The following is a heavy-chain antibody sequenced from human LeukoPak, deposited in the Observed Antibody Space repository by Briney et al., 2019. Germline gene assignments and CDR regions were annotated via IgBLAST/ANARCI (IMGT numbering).Heavy chain of an antibody. V-gene: IGHV1-46*01. D-gene: IGHD4-23*01. J-gene: IGHJ5*02. CDR1: GYTFTRYY. CDR3: ARGASDCYGGWFDP. Sequence: ASVKVSCKASGYTFTRYYINWVRQAPGKGLEWMGIINPSGGSTTYAQKFQGRVTMTRDTSTSTVYMELSSLRSEDTAVYYCARGASDCYGGWFDPWGQGTLVTVSS. CDR2: INPSGGST.